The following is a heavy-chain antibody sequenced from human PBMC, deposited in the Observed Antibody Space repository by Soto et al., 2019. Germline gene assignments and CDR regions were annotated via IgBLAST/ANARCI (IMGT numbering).Heavy chain of an antibody. J-gene: IGHJ6*02. D-gene: IGHD3-3*01. Sequence: QLQLQESGPGLVKPSETLSLTCTVSGGSISSSSYYWGWIRQPPGKGLEWIGSIYYSGSTYYNPSLKSRVTISVDTSKNQFSLKLSSVTAADTAVYYCARQPPRLEWLGYYGMDVWGQGTTVTVSS. CDR1: GGSISSSSYY. CDR3: ARQPPRLEWLGYYGMDV. V-gene: IGHV4-39*01. CDR2: IYYSGST.